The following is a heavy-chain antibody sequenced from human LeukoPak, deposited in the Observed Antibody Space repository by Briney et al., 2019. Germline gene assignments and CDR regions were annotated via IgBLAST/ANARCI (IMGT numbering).Heavy chain of an antibody. D-gene: IGHD3-10*01. CDR2: ISGSGGST. Sequence: GGSLRLSCAASGFTLSSYAMSWVRQAPGKGLEWVSAISGSGGSTYYADSVKGRFTISRDNSKNTLYLQMNSPRAEDTAVYYCAKSRGVIIFITNCYYDYWGQGTLVTVSS. V-gene: IGHV3-23*01. CDR1: GFTLSSYA. CDR3: AKSRGVIIFITNCYYDY. J-gene: IGHJ4*02.